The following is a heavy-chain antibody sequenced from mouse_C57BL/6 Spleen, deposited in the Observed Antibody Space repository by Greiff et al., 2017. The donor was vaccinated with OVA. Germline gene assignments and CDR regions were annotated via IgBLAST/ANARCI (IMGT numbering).Heavy chain of an antibody. CDR2: ILPGSGST. J-gene: IGHJ2*01. CDR1: GYTFTGYW. Sequence: QVQLQQSGAELMKPGASVKLSCKATGYTFTGYWIEWVKQRPGPGLEWIGEILPGSGSTKYNEKFKGKATFTADTSSNTSYMQLRRLTTEDSSIYFCARFWDYDGYYFDYWGQGTTLTVSS. CDR3: ARFWDYDGYYFDY. V-gene: IGHV1-9*01. D-gene: IGHD2-4*01.